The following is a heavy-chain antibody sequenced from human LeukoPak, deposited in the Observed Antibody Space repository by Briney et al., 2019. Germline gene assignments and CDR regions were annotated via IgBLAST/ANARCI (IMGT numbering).Heavy chain of an antibody. J-gene: IGHJ6*03. D-gene: IGHD4-17*01. CDR2: ISSSTSTI. CDR3: ARSRVTMTCYYMDV. V-gene: IGHV3-48*02. CDR1: GFTFSSHN. Sequence: PGGSLRLSCAASGFTFSSHNMNWVRQTPGKGLEWVSFISSSTSTIYYADAVKGRFTISRDNAKNSLYLQLNSLRDEDTAVYYCARSRVTMTCYYMDVWGKGTPVTVSS.